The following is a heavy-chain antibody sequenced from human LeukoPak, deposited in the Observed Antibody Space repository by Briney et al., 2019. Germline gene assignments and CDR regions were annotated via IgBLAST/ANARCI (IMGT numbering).Heavy chain of an antibody. CDR2: ISSSSNII. CDR3: ARWVGAAGFDY. D-gene: IGHD2-15*01. CDR1: GFTFSSYI. Sequence: GGSLRLSCAASGFTFSSYIMNWVRQAPGKGLEWVSYISSSSNIIYYTGSVKGRFTISRDNSKNTLYLQMNSLRAEDTAVYYCARWVGAAGFDYWGQGTLVTVSS. J-gene: IGHJ4*02. V-gene: IGHV3-48*01.